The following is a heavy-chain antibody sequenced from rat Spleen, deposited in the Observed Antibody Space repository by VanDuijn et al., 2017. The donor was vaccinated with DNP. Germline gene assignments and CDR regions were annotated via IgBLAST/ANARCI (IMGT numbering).Heavy chain of an antibody. J-gene: IGHJ2*01. D-gene: IGHD1-4*01. CDR2: IRYDGGST. Sequence: EVQLVESGGGLVQPGRSLKLSCAASKFTFSDYYMAWVRQAPTKGLEWVASIRYDGGSTYYRDSVKGRFTISRDNAKNTQYLQMDSLRSEDTATYYCARHPPRVYYFDYWGQGVMVTVSS. CDR3: ARHPPRVYYFDY. V-gene: IGHV5-7*01. CDR1: KFTFSDYY.